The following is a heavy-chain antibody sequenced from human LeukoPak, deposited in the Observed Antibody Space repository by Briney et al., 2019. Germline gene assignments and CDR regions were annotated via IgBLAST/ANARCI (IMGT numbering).Heavy chain of an antibody. CDR1: GDSVSSNSAI. Sequence: SQTLTLTCAISGDSVSSNSAIWNWIRQSPSRGLEWLGRAYYRSKWYIDYAVSVKGRITTNPDTSKNQFSLQLNSVTPEDTAIYYCVRDRAVTGDRAFDIWGQGTMLTVSS. V-gene: IGHV6-1*01. CDR3: VRDRAVTGDRAFDI. D-gene: IGHD7-27*01. CDR2: AYYRSKWYI. J-gene: IGHJ3*02.